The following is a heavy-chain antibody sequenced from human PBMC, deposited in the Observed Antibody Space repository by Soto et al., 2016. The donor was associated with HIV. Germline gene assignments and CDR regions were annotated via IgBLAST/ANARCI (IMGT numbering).Heavy chain of an antibody. Sequence: EMQLVESGGALVQPGESLRLSCAASGFIVSSNDMNWVRQAPGRGLEWVSVIYTGGHTYYADSVKGRFTISRDNSKNTLNLQMKSLRPEDTAVYYCARGYCDGRSCPLDYFYGMDSGAWGPRSPS. CDR1: GFIVSSND. V-gene: IGHV3-66*01. D-gene: IGHD2-21*01. CDR3: ARGYCDGRSCPLDYFYGMDS. CDR2: IYTGGHT. J-gene: IGHJ6*02.